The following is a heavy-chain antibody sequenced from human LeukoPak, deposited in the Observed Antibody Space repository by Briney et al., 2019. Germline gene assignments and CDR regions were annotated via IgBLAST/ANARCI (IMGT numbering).Heavy chain of an antibody. Sequence: GSLRLSFAASGFPFISYTMNWVRQAPGKGLEWVSSISSSSYIYYAYPLKGGFTISRDNAKNSLYLQMNSLRAEDTAVYYCARDKDYDYIWGSYRPDDFDPWGQGTLVTVSS. CDR2: ISSSSYI. D-gene: IGHD3-16*02. V-gene: IGHV3-21*01. J-gene: IGHJ5*02. CDR1: GFPFISYT. CDR3: ARDKDYDYIWGSYRPDDFDP.